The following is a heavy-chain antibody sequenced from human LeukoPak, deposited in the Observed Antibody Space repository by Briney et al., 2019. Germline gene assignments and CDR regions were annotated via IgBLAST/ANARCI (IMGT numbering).Heavy chain of an antibody. CDR1: GYSISSGYY. V-gene: IGHV4-38-2*02. J-gene: IGHJ4*02. CDR3: ARGGYYGSGSYYNFDY. Sequence: SETLSLTCTVSGYSISSGYYWGWIRPPPGKGLEWIGSIYHSGSTYYNPSLKSRVTISVDTSKNQFSLKLSSMAAADTAVYYCARGGYYGSGSYYNFDYWGQGTLVTVSS. D-gene: IGHD3-10*01. CDR2: IYHSGST.